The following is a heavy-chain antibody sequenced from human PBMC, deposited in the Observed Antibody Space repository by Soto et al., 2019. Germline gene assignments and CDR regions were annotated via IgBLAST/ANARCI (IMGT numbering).Heavy chain of an antibody. CDR1: GGCISSYY. CDR3: ARRYSSAFDI. D-gene: IGHD6-13*01. Sequence: PSETLSLTYTVSGGCISSYYWSWTRQPPGKGLEWIGYICYSGSTNYNPSLKSRVTISVDTSKNQFSLKLSSVTAADTAVYYCARRYSSAFDIWGQGTMVTISS. J-gene: IGHJ3*02. CDR2: ICYSGST. V-gene: IGHV4-59*08.